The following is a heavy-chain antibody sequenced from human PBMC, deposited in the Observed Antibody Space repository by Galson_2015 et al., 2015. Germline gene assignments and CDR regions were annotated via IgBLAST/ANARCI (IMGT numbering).Heavy chain of an antibody. CDR3: ARDRRYCSGGSCSGYFQH. J-gene: IGHJ1*01. V-gene: IGHV3-53*01. Sequence: SLRLSCAASGFTVSSNYMSWVCQAPGKGLEWVSVIYSGGSTYYADSVKGRFTISRDNSKNTLYLQMNSLRAEDTAVYYCARDRRYCSGGSCSGYFQHWGQGTLVTVSS. CDR1: GFTVSSNY. D-gene: IGHD2-15*01. CDR2: IYSGGST.